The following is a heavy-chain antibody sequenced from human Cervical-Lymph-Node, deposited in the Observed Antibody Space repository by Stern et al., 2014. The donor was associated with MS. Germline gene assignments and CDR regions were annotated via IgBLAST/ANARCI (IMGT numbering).Heavy chain of an antibody. Sequence: MQLEESGAEVKKPGASVKVSCKASGYTFSSYGMHWVRQAPGQRPEWMGWINAGNGETKYSQKFQGRVSISRDISATPAYMELSTLRSEDSALYYCATHVPVPRGWFWGQGTLVTVSS. V-gene: IGHV1-3*01. D-gene: IGHD3-10*01. CDR3: ATHVPVPRGWF. CDR2: INAGNGET. CDR1: GYTFSSYG. J-gene: IGHJ4*02.